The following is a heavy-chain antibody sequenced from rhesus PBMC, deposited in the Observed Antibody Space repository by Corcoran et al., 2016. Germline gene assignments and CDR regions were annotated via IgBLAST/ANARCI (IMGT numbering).Heavy chain of an antibody. J-gene: IGHJ5-1*01. CDR3: TRDAGYGNYRFDV. Sequence: QVQLVQSGAEIKQPGASVKLSCKSSGYTFTRSYIHWVSQAPGQGLEWIGLNSPKNGNKGYAQNFQGRVTITTDTSTSTGDMELSSLRSEDTAVYYWTRDAGYGNYRFDVWGPGVLVTVSS. CDR1: GYTFTRSY. D-gene: IGHD4-35*01. CDR2: NSPKNGNK. V-gene: IGHV1-180*01.